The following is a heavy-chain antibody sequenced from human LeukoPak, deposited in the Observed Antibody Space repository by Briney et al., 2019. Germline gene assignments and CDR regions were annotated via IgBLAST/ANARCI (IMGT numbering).Heavy chain of an antibody. V-gene: IGHV4-4*07. CDR3: ARAPVISTVTTPLVDY. J-gene: IGHJ4*02. CDR2: IYTSGST. D-gene: IGHD4-17*01. Sequence: SETLSLTCTVSGGSISSCYWSWIRQPAGKGLEWIGRIYTSGSTNYSPSLKSRVTMSVDTSKNQFSLKLSSVTAADTAVYYCARAPVISTVTTPLVDYWGQGTLVTVSS. CDR1: GGSISSCY.